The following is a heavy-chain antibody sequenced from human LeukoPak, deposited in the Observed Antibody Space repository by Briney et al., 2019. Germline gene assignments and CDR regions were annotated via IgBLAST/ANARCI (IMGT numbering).Heavy chain of an antibody. V-gene: IGHV3-7*02. CDR3: ATEYGTDKGNFDL. CDR1: GFTFSDFW. CDR2: IKHDESET. J-gene: IGHJ2*01. Sequence: GGSLRLSCVASGFTFSDFWMSWVRQAPGKGLEWVANIKHDESETYYRDSVKGRFTISRDNAKNLLYLQMNSLRADDSAVYYCATEYGTDKGNFDLWGRGTLVTVSS. D-gene: IGHD2/OR15-2a*01.